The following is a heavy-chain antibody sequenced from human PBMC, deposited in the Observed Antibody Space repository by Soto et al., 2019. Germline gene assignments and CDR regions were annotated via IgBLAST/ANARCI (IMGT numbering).Heavy chain of an antibody. D-gene: IGHD5-12*01. Sequence: GASVKVSCKASGYTFTGYYMHWVRQAPGQGLEWMGWINPNSGGTNYTQKFQGRVTMTRDTSISTAYMELSRLRSDDTAVYYCARGAVAPMSRFDTLGQATMVTLSS. J-gene: IGHJ5*02. V-gene: IGHV1-2*02. CDR1: GYTFTGYY. CDR2: INPNSGGT. CDR3: ARGAVAPMSRFDT.